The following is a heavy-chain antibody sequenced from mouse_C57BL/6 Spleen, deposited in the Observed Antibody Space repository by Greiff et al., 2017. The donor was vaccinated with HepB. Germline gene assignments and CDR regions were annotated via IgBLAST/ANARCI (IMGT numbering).Heavy chain of an antibody. V-gene: IGHV5-4*03. D-gene: IGHD2-1*01. Sequence: EVKLMESGGGLVKPGGSLKLSCAASGFTFSSYAMSWVRQTPEKRLEWVATISDGGSYTYYPDNVKGRFTISRDNAKNNLYLQMSHLKSEDTAMYYCARGHLLWYLWGQGTTLTVSS. CDR1: GFTFSSYA. CDR2: ISDGGSYT. J-gene: IGHJ2*01. CDR3: ARGHLLWYL.